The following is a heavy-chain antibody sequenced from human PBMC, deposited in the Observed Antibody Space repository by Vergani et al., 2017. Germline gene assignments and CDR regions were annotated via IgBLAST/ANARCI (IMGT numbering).Heavy chain of an antibody. V-gene: IGHV3-23*04. J-gene: IGHJ3*02. CDR2: LSASYRRT. CDR3: AKVGRSEVAGTFGAFDI. CDR1: EFTFSDVW. Sequence: EGQLVESGGGLVKPGGSLRLSCAASEFTFSDVWMSWVRQAPGKGLEWVSTLSASYRRTHYADSVKGRFTISRDISKNTLFLHMNILRPEDTAVYYCAKVGRSEVAGTFGAFDIWGQGTMVTVSS. D-gene: IGHD6-19*01.